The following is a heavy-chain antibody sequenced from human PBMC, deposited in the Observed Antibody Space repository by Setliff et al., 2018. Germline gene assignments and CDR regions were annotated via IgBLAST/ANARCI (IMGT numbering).Heavy chain of an antibody. Sequence: PSETLSLTCTVSGGSISSSSYYWGWIRQPPGKGLEWIGSIYYSGSTYYNPSLKGRVTMSVDTSKNQFSLKLSSVTAADTAVYYCARSFSRREKFLLDYWGQGALVTVSS. CDR3: ARSFSRREKFLLDY. CDR2: IYYSGST. CDR1: GGSISSSSYY. V-gene: IGHV4-39*07. J-gene: IGHJ4*02.